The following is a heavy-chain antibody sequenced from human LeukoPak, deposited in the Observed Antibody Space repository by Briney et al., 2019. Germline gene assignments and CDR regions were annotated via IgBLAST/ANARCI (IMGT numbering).Heavy chain of an antibody. V-gene: IGHV1-69*13. CDR3: ARERLPYYDILTGYYSDDY. J-gene: IGHJ4*02. D-gene: IGHD3-9*01. Sequence: SVKVSCKASGGTFSSYAISWVRQAPGQGLEWMGGIIPISGTANYAQKFQGRVTITADESTSTAYMELSSLRSEDTAVYYCARERLPYYDILTGYYSDDYWGQGTLVTVSS. CDR2: IIPISGTA. CDR1: GGTFSSYA.